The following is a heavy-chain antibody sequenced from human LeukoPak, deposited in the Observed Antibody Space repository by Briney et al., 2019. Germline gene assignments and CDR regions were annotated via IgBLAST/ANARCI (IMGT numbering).Heavy chain of an antibody. V-gene: IGHV4-59*08. D-gene: IGHD3-10*01. CDR1: GGSISSYY. CDR3: ARTTMVRGVGWFDP. Sequence: PSETLSLTCTVSGGSISSYYWSWIRQPPGKGLEWIGYIYYSGSTNYNPSLKSRVTISVDTSKNQFSLKLSSVTAADTAVYYCARTTMVRGVGWFDPWGQGTLVTVSS. CDR2: IYYSGST. J-gene: IGHJ5*02.